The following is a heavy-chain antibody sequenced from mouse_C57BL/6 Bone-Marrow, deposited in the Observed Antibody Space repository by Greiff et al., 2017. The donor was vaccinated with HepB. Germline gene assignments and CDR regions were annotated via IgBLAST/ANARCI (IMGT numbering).Heavy chain of an antibody. Sequence: VQVVESGAELVMPGASVKLSCKASGYTFTSYWMHWVKQRPGQGLEWIGEIDPSDSYTNYNQKFKGKSTLTVDKSSSTAYMQLSSLTSEDSAVYYCARWGWLLPFDYWGQGTTLTVSS. CDR3: ARWGWLLPFDY. J-gene: IGHJ2*01. D-gene: IGHD2-3*01. V-gene: IGHV1-69*01. CDR1: GYTFTSYW. CDR2: IDPSDSYT.